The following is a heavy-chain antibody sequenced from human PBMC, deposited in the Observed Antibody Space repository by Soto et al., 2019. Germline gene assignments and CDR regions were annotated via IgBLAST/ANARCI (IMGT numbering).Heavy chain of an antibody. J-gene: IGHJ4*02. CDR2: IYYSGST. CDR3: ARAVLPATAPFDY. D-gene: IGHD2-2*01. CDR1: GGSISNYY. Sequence: QVQLQESGPRLVKPSETLSLTCIVSGGSISNYYWSWIRQPPGKGLEWIGYIYYSGSTNYNPSLPRPVPIPGAPSKNQFPLTPSSVTAADTAVYYCARAVLPATAPFDYWGQGTLVTVSS. V-gene: IGHV4-59*01.